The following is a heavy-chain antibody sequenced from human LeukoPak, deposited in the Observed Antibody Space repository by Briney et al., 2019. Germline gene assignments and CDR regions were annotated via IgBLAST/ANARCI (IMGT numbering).Heavy chain of an antibody. CDR3: ATMTTVTTVDY. CDR2: ISSSSSYI. CDR1: GFTFSSYS. J-gene: IGHJ4*02. D-gene: IGHD4-17*01. V-gene: IGHV3-21*01. Sequence: PGGSLRLSCAASGFTFSSYSMIWVRQAPGKGLEWLSSISSSSSYIYYADSVKRRFTISRDNAKNSLYLQMDSLRAEDTAVYYCATMTTVTTVDYWGQGTLVTVSS.